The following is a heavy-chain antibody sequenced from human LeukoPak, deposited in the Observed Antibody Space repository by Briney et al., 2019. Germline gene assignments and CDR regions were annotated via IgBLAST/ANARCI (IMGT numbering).Heavy chain of an antibody. J-gene: IGHJ4*02. D-gene: IGHD6-19*01. Sequence: SETLSLTCTVSGGSISTSSYYWGWIRQPPGKGLEWIGSIYYSGNTYYNPSLKSRVTIYVDTSKIQFSLKLSSVTAADTAVYYCARGDSSGWYDYWGQGTLVTVSS. CDR2: IYYSGNT. V-gene: IGHV4-39*01. CDR1: GGSISTSSYY. CDR3: ARGDSSGWYDY.